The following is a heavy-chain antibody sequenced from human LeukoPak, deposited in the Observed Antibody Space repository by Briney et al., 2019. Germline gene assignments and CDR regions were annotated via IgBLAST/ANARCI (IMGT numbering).Heavy chain of an antibody. CDR3: ARVVTVTTHFDL. CDR2: IYHSGST. Sequence: SETLSLTCAVSGGSISSNNWWSWVRQPPGKGLEWIGEIYHSGSTNYNPSLKGRVTISVDKSKNQFSLKLGSVTAADTAVYYCARVVTVTTHFDLWGRGTLVTVSS. D-gene: IGHD4-17*01. J-gene: IGHJ2*01. CDR1: GGSISSNNW. V-gene: IGHV4-4*02.